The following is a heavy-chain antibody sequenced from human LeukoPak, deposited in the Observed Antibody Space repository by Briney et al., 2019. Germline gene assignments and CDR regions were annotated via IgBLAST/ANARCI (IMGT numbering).Heavy chain of an antibody. V-gene: IGHV3-7*03. CDR2: IKSDGSEK. D-gene: IGHD3-3*01. Sequence: GGSLRLSCAASGFTFSSYWMSWVRQAPGKGLEWVANIKSDGSEKYYVDSVKGRFTISRDNAKNSLYLQMNSLRAEDTAVYYCARAAGWDFWSGYYFDYWGQGTLVTVSS. CDR3: ARAAGWDFWSGYYFDY. J-gene: IGHJ4*02. CDR1: GFTFSSYW.